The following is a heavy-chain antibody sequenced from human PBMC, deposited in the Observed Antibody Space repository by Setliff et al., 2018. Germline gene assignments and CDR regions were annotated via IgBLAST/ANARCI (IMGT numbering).Heavy chain of an antibody. CDR2: ISWDGGRT. D-gene: IGHD3-22*01. Sequence: GGSLRLSCAAFGFNFADYAMHWVRQGPGKGLEWVSLISWDGGRTYYADSVKGRFTISRDNAKNSLDLQMNSLRGEDTAVYYCVRDRWKVIVNRGDDAFDLWGQGAMVTVSS. V-gene: IGHV3-43D*04. CDR3: VRDRWKVIVNRGDDAFDL. CDR1: GFNFADYA. J-gene: IGHJ3*01.